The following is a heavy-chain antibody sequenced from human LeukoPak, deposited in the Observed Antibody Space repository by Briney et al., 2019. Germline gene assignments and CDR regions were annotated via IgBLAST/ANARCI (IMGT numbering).Heavy chain of an antibody. CDR1: GYTFTGYY. D-gene: IGHD3-9*01. J-gene: IGHJ5*02. CDR3: ARGRRTHYDILTGYYNWFDP. V-gene: IGHV1-2*02. CDR2: INPNSGGT. Sequence: SVKVSCKASGYTFTGYYLHWVRQAPRQGLEWMGWINPNSGGTNYAQKFQGRVTMTRDTSISTAYMELSSLRSEDTAVYYCARGRRTHYDILTGYYNWFDPWGQGTLVTVSS.